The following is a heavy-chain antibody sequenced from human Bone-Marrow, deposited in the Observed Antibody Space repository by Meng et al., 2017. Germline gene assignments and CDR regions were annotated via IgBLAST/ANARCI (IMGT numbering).Heavy chain of an antibody. CDR3: ARDPNHGDPGVRDF. Sequence: GESLKISCAASGFTFSSYSMNWVRQAPGKGLEWVANINLDGSDKAYADSVKGRFTISRDNSQNSLYLQINSLRAEDTAVYYCARDPNHGDPGVRDFWGQGTLVTVSS. J-gene: IGHJ4*02. D-gene: IGHD4-17*01. CDR1: GFTFSSYS. V-gene: IGHV3-7*01. CDR2: INLDGSDK.